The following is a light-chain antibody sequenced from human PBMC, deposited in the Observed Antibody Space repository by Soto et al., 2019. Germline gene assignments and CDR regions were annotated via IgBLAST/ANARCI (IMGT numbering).Light chain of an antibody. J-gene: IGKJ2*01. Sequence: EIVMTQSPGTLSLSPGERATISCRASQVIGSRYLAWYHQKSGQAPRLLIYGASSRAPGIPDRFSGSGSGKDFTLTISRLEPEDFGVYYCQQFGSSIPHTFGQGTKLEIK. CDR2: GAS. CDR3: QQFGSSIPHT. CDR1: QVIGSRY. V-gene: IGKV3-20*01.